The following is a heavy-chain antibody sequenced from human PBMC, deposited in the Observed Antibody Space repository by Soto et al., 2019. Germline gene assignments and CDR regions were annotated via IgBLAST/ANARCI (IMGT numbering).Heavy chain of an antibody. V-gene: IGHV1-69*13. D-gene: IGHD1-26*01. Sequence: GASVKVSCKASGGTFSSYAISWVRQAPGQGPEWMGGIIPIFGTANYAQKFQGRVTITADESTSTAYMELSSLRSEDTAVYYCARGRTVGATLAIDAFDIWGQGTMVTVSS. CDR1: GGTFSSYA. J-gene: IGHJ3*02. CDR3: ARGRTVGATLAIDAFDI. CDR2: IIPIFGTA.